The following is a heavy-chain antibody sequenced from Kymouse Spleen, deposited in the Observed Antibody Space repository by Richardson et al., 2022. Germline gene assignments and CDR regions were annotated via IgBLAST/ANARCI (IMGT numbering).Heavy chain of an antibody. CDR1: GFTFDDYA. V-gene: IGHV3-9*01. D-gene: IGHD6-13*01. CDR3: AKDYSSSYYYYGMDV. Sequence: EVQLVESGGGLVQPGRSLRLSCAASGFTFDDYAMHWVRQAPGKGLEWVSGISWNSGSIGYADSVKGRFTISRDNAKNSLYLQMNSLRAEDTALYYCAKDYSSSYYYYGMDVWGQGTTVTVSS. CDR2: ISWNSGSI. J-gene: IGHJ6*02.